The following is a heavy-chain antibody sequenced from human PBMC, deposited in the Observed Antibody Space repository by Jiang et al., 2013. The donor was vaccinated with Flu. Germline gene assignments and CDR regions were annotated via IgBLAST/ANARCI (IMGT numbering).Heavy chain of an antibody. J-gene: IGHJ4*02. V-gene: IGHV2-70*01. D-gene: IGHD3-22*01. CDR3: ARHTYYYDSSGYYYGYFDY. CDR1: GFSLSTSGMC. CDR2: IDWDDDK. Sequence: KPTQTLTLTCTFSGFSLSTSGMCVSWIRQPPGKALEWLALIDWDDDKYYSTSLKTRLTISKDTSKNQVVLTMTNMDPVDTATYYCARHTYYYDSSGYYYGYFDYWGQGTLVTVSS.